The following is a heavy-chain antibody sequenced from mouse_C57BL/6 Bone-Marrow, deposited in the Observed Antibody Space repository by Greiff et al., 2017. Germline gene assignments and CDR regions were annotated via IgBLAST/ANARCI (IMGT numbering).Heavy chain of an antibody. V-gene: IGHV5-17*01. CDR2: ISSGCSTI. CDR3: ARPGSYAMDY. J-gene: IGHJ4*01. Sequence: EVQVAESGGGLVKPGGSLKLSCAASGFTFSDYGMHWVRQAPEKGLEWVAYISSGCSTIYYADTVKGRFTISRDNAKNTLFLQMTSLRSEDTAMYYCARPGSYAMDYWGQGTSVTVSS. CDR1: GFTFSDYG.